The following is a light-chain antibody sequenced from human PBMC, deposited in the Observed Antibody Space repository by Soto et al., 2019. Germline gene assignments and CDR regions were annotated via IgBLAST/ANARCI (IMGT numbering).Light chain of an antibody. Sequence: DIQMTQSPSSLSASVGDRVTITCRASQGISNYLAWYQQKPGKVPKLLIYAASTLQSGVPSRFSGSGSGTDFTIISGGLPPEDVATYYYQKNNTAPITFGQGTRLEIK. CDR1: QGISNY. CDR2: AAS. J-gene: IGKJ5*01. V-gene: IGKV1-27*01. CDR3: QKNNTAPIT.